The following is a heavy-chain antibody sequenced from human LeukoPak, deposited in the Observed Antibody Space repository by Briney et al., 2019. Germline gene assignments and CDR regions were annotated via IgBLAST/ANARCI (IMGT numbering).Heavy chain of an antibody. J-gene: IGHJ3*02. CDR1: GFIFSDHY. CDR2: SRNKANSYST. CDR3: ARGFHSFDI. V-gene: IGHV3-72*01. Sequence: GGSLRLSCAASGFIFSDHYMDWVRQAPGKGLEWVARSRNKANSYSTVYAASVQGRFTISRDESKNSLYLQMNSLITEDTAVYFCARGFHSFDIWGQGTMVTISS.